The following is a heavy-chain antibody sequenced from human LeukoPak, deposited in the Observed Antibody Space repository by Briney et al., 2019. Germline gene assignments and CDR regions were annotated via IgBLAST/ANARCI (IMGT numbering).Heavy chain of an antibody. CDR3: AREATIFTDY. CDR1: GFTFSSYE. J-gene: IGHJ4*02. V-gene: IGHV3-48*03. CDR2: ISSSGSII. D-gene: IGHD3-3*01. Sequence: GGSLRLSCAASGFTFSSYEMNWVRQAPWKGLDWVSYISSSGSIIHYADSVKGRFTISRDNAKNSLYLQMNSLRAEDTAVYYCAREATIFTDYWGQGTLVTVSS.